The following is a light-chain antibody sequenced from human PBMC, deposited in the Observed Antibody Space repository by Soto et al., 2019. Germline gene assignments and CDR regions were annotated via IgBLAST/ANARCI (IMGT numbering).Light chain of an antibody. V-gene: IGKV3-20*01. J-gene: IGKJ1*01. Sequence: EIVMTQSPATLSVSPGERATLSCRASQSVNRYLAWYQQKPGQAPRLLIYGASNRATGIPDRFSGSGSGTDFTLTISRLEPEDFAVYYCQQYGSSGTFGQGTKVDIK. CDR1: QSVNRY. CDR2: GAS. CDR3: QQYGSSGT.